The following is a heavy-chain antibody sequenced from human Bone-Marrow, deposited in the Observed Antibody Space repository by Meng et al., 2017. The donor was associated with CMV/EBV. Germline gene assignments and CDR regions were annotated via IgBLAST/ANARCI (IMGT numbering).Heavy chain of an antibody. CDR1: EFTFSDYY. Sequence: GGSLRLSCAASEFTFSDYYMSWIRQAPGKGLEWVSYISSSGSTIYYADSVKGRFTISRDNAKNSLYLQMNSLRAEDTAVYYCARVADWSGYYYYGMDVWGQGTTVTVSS. D-gene: IGHD3-3*01. J-gene: IGHJ6*02. CDR3: ARVADWSGYYYYGMDV. CDR2: ISSSGSTI. V-gene: IGHV3-11*04.